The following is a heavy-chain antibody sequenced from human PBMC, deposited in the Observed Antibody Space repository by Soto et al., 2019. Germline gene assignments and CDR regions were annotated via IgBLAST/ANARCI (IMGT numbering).Heavy chain of an antibody. CDR2: IWYHGRDI. D-gene: IGHD1-26*01. CDR3: ARDQGGQSGNFIFDN. V-gene: IGHV3-33*01. Sequence: GGSLGLSCAASGFVFSDYVIHWVRQAPGRGLDWVAGIWYHGRDIFYTDSVKGRFTISRDNSKNMLYLQMNSLRAEDTAVYYCARDQGGQSGNFIFDNWGQGTLVTVSS. CDR1: GFVFSDYV. J-gene: IGHJ4*02.